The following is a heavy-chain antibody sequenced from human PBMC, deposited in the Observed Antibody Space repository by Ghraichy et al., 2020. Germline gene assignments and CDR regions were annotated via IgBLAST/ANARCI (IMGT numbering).Heavy chain of an antibody. CDR1: GFTFINYW. CDR3: SRQDAFDI. Sequence: GESLNISCTASGFTFINYWIDWVRQVPGKGLEWMGVISYDGSNKYYAHSVKGRFTISRDNSNNTPFLQMNSLKAEDTAVYYCSRQDAFDIWGRGTVVTGSS. V-gene: IGHV3-30*03. J-gene: IGHJ3*02. CDR2: ISYDGSNK.